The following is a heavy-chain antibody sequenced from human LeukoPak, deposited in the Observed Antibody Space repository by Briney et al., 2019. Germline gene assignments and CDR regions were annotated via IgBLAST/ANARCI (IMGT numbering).Heavy chain of an antibody. CDR1: GYSISSGCY. CDR2: IFHTGST. V-gene: IGHV4-38-2*02. J-gene: IGHJ6*03. CDR3: ARDRSGHYMDV. Sequence: SETLSLTCTVSGYSISSGCYWGWIRQPPGKGLEWIGIIFHTGSTYDNPSLKSRVTISVDTSKNQFSLKVNSVTAADTAVYYCARDRSGHYMDVWGKGTTVTVSS.